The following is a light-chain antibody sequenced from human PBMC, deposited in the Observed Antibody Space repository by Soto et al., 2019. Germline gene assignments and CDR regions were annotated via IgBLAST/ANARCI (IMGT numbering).Light chain of an antibody. Sequence: QSVLTQPPSASGTPGQSLTISCAGSSSNIGSHYVYWYQHLPGTAPKLLIFRDGQRPSGVPDRCFGSKSGTSASLASSGLRSEDEAHYYCAVWDASLTGWVFGGGTKVTVL. J-gene: IGLJ3*02. V-gene: IGLV1-47*01. CDR3: AVWDASLTGWV. CDR1: SSNIGSHY. CDR2: RDG.